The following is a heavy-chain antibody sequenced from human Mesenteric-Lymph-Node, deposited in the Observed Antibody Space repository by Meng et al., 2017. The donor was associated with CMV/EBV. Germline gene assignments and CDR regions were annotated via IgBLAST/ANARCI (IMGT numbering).Heavy chain of an antibody. CDR2: IYPGDSDA. D-gene: IGHD2-2*01. CDR1: GYSFTSYW. CDR3: ARRGQPYYYYGLDV. Sequence: GGSLRLSCKGSGYSFTSYWIGWVRQMPGKGLEWMGIIYPGDSDATYSPSFQGQVTISADKSISTAYLQWSSLKASDTAMYYCARRGQPYYYYGLDVWGQGTTVTVSS. J-gene: IGHJ6*02. V-gene: IGHV5-51*01.